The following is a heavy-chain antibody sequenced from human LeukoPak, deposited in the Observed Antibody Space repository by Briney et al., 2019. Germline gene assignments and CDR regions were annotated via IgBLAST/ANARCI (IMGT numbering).Heavy chain of an antibody. Sequence: PSETLSLTCAVYGGSFSGYYWSWIRQPPGKGLEWIGENNHSGSTNYNPSLKSRVTISVDTSKNQFSLKLSSVTAADTAVYYCARGGQQLAERGYYYYYYYMDVWGKGTTVTVSS. D-gene: IGHD6-13*01. CDR1: GGSFSGYY. CDR3: ARGGQQLAERGYYYYYYYMDV. CDR2: NNHSGST. V-gene: IGHV4-34*01. J-gene: IGHJ6*03.